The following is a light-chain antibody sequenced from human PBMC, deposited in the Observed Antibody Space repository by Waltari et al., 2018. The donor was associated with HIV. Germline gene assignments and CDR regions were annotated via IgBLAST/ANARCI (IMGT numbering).Light chain of an antibody. V-gene: IGLV2-8*01. Sequence: QSALTQPPSASGSPGQSVTISCTGTSSDVGGYNFVSWYQHHPGKAPKLMIFEVTKRPSVVPARFSGSKTGNTASLTVSGLQADDEADYYCSSYAGGNNLVFGGGTKLTVL. CDR1: SSDVGGYNF. CDR2: EVT. J-gene: IGLJ2*01. CDR3: SSYAGGNNLV.